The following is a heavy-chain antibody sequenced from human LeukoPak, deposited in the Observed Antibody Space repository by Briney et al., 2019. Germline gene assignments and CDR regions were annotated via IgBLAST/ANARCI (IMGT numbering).Heavy chain of an antibody. CDR3: ARVGGYCSSTSCPDLNYYYYYYMDV. CDR1: GASISTYY. Sequence: SETLSLTCTVSGASISTYYWSWVRQPAGKGLEWIGRIYTSGSTNYNPSLKSRVTISVDTSKNQFSLKLSSVTAADTAVYYCARVGGYCSSTSCPDLNYYYYYYMDVWGKGITVTVSS. J-gene: IGHJ6*03. CDR2: IYTSGST. V-gene: IGHV4-4*07. D-gene: IGHD2-2*01.